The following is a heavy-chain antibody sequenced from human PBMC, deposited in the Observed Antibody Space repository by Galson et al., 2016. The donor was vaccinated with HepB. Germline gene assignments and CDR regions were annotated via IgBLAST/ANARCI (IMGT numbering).Heavy chain of an antibody. V-gene: IGHV5-51*01. Sequence: QSGAEVKKPGESLKISCQGSGSSSSFNNYWIAWVRQMPGKGLEWMGIIYPGDSDTRYSPSFLGQVTISADKSITTAYLQWSSLKASDTAMYYCARQIISTRPPGNIWGQGTMVTVSS. J-gene: IGHJ3*02. CDR1: GSSSSFNNYW. D-gene: IGHD1-1*01. CDR2: IYPGDSDT. CDR3: ARQIISTRPPGNI.